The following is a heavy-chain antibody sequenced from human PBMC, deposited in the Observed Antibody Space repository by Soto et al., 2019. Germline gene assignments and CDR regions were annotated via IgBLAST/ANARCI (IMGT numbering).Heavy chain of an antibody. J-gene: IGHJ4*02. Sequence: ASGKVSCKGSGPAFPASGVQCVRQTRGQRLEWMGWILVGSGDTNYSEKFQDRVTFSRDRSTSTVYMEMSGLRSEDTAIYYCAAYSSGFYRAFDYWGQGALVTVSS. CDR2: ILVGSGDT. CDR1: GPAFPASG. D-gene: IGHD3-22*01. V-gene: IGHV1-58*01. CDR3: AAYSSGFYRAFDY.